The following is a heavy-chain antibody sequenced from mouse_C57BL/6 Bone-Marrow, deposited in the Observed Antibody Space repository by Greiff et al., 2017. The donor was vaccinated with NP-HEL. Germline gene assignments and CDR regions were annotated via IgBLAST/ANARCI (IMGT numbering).Heavy chain of an antibody. CDR2: ISYDGSN. Sequence: EVKVEESGPGLVKPSQSLSLTCSVTGYSITSGYYWNLIRQFPGNKLEWMGYISYDGSNNYNPSLKNRISITRDTSKNQFFLMLNSGTAEDTATCYCAREKDGPYWYFDVWGTGTTVTVSS. D-gene: IGHD2-3*01. V-gene: IGHV3-6*01. CDR1: GYSITSGYY. J-gene: IGHJ1*03. CDR3: AREKDGPYWYFDV.